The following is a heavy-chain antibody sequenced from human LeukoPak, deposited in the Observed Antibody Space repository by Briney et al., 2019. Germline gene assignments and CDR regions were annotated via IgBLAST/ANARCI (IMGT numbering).Heavy chain of an antibody. CDR2: IYYDGSD. V-gene: IGHV4-39*01. CDR1: GVSIGSSGHY. D-gene: IGHD3-3*01. Sequence: SETLSLTCTVSGVSIGSSGHYWGWIRQPPGKGLEWIASIYYDGSDFYNPSLRSRVTISVDTSKNQFSLKVTSVIAADTAVYYCARQSFYDFWTFDSWGQGTLVTVSS. CDR3: ARQSFYDFWTFDS. J-gene: IGHJ4*02.